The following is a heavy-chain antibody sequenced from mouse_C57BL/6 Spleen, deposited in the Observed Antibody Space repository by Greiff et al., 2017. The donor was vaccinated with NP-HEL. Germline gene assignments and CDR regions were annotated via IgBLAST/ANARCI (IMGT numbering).Heavy chain of an antibody. V-gene: IGHV1-69*01. CDR1: GYTFTSYW. Sequence: QVQLQQPGAELVMPGASVKLSCKASGYTFTSYWMHWVKQRPGQGLEWIGEIDPSDSYTNYNQKFKGKATLTVDQSSSTAYMKLSAVESGDCAVYYGAREGYSKVVGGWGQGTTLTVAT. D-gene: IGHD1-3*01. CDR2: IDPSDSYT. J-gene: IGHJ2*01. CDR3: AREGYSKVVGG.